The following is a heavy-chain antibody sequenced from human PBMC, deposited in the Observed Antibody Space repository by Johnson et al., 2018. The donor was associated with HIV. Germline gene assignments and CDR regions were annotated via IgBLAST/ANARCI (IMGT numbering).Heavy chain of an antibody. V-gene: IGHV3-20*04. J-gene: IGHJ3*02. CDR3: ARAPHPQWQWLPPGAFDI. D-gene: IGHD6-19*01. Sequence: VQLVESGGGVVRPGGSLRLSCAASGFTFDDYGMSWVRQPPGKGLEWVSGINWNGGSTGYADSVQGRFTISRDNAKNSLYLQMNSLRAEDTAVYYCARAPHPQWQWLPPGAFDIWGQGTMVTVSS. CDR2: INWNGGST. CDR1: GFTFDDYG.